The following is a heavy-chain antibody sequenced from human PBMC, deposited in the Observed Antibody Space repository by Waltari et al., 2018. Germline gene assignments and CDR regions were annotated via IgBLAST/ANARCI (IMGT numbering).Heavy chain of an antibody. CDR3: ARGHPGGWVDY. Sequence: QVQLQESGPGLVKPSATLSLTCTVSGGSTSNYYWSCIRQPPGKGLEWIGYISYSGSTNYSPSLKSRVTISLDTSKNQFSLRLSSVTAADTAVYYCARGHPGGWVDYWGQGTLVTVSS. D-gene: IGHD6-19*01. V-gene: IGHV4-59*01. J-gene: IGHJ4*02. CDR2: ISYSGST. CDR1: GGSTSNYY.